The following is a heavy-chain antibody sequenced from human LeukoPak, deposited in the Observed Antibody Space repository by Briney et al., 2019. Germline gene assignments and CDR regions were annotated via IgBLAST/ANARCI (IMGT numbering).Heavy chain of an antibody. J-gene: IGHJ5*02. D-gene: IGHD2-15*01. CDR2: MNPNSGNT. CDR3: ARGYCSGGSCYLERYWFDP. V-gene: IGHV1-8*01. Sequence: GASVKVSCKASGYTFTSYDINWVRQATGQGLEWMGWMNPNSGNTGYAQKFQGRVTMTRNTSISTAYMELSSLRSEDTAVYYCARGYCSGGSCYLERYWFDPWGQGTLVTVSS. CDR1: GYTFTSYD.